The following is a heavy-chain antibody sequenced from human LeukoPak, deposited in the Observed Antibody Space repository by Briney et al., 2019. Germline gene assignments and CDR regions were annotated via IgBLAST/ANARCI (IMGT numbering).Heavy chain of an antibody. CDR1: GGSISSTSYY. CDR2: IYYTGST. CDR3: ARPVSSSWYGGFDY. D-gene: IGHD6-13*01. Sequence: PSETLSLTCTVSGGSISSTSYYWAWIRQSPGKGLEWIGSIYYTGSTYYNPSPRSRVTISVDTSKNQFSLKVSSVTAADTAVYYCARPVSSSWYGGFDYWGQGTLVTVSS. J-gene: IGHJ4*02. V-gene: IGHV4-39*01.